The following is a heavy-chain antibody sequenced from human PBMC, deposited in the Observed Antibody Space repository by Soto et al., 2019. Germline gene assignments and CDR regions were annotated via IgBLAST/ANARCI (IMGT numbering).Heavy chain of an antibody. CDR2: ISSSSRYT. D-gene: IGHD6-19*01. Sequence: QVQLVESGGGLVKPGGSLRLSCAASGFTFSDYYMIWIRQAPGKGLKWVSYISSSSRYTNYADSVKGRFTISRDNAKNSLYLEMNSLRADDTAVYYCARVRALAADGMDVWGQGTTVTVSS. CDR3: ARVRALAADGMDV. CDR1: GFTFSDYY. J-gene: IGHJ6*02. V-gene: IGHV3-11*05.